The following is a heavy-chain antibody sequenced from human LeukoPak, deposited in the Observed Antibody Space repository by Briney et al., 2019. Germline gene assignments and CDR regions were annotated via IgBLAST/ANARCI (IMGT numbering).Heavy chain of an antibody. D-gene: IGHD1-26*01. CDR3: ARRATGH. CDR1: GFTFSSYA. J-gene: IGHJ1*01. Sequence: PGGSLRLSCAASGFTFSSYAMHWVRQAPGKGLEWVAVISYDGSNKYYADSVKGRFTISRDNSKNTLYLQMNSLRAEDTAVYYCARRATGHWGQGTLVTVSS. CDR2: ISYDGSNK. V-gene: IGHV3-30*04.